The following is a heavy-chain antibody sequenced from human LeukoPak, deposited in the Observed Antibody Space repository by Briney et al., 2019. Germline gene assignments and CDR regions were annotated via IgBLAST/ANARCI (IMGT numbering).Heavy chain of an antibody. V-gene: IGHV4-39*01. D-gene: IGHD4-11*01. Sequence: PSETLSLTCTVSGGSISSSSYYWGWIRQPPGKGLEWIGSIYYSGSTYYNPSLKSRVTISVDTSKNQFSLKLSSVTAADTAVYYCARDYKFPPADSSYYFHMDVWGKGTKVTVSS. J-gene: IGHJ6*03. CDR3: ARDYKFPPADSSYYFHMDV. CDR1: GGSISSSSYY. CDR2: IYYSGST.